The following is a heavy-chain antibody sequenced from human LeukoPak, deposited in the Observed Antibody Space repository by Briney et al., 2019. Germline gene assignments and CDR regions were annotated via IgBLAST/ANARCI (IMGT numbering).Heavy chain of an antibody. V-gene: IGHV4-39*07. D-gene: IGHD6-19*01. CDR1: GGSISSSSYY. Sequence: SETLSLTCTVSGGSISSSSYYWGWIRQPPGKGLEWIGSIYYSGSTYYNPSLKSRVTISVDTSKNQFSLKLSSVTATDTAVYYCARDSSGWSSHYYYYYYMDVWGKGTTVTVSS. CDR2: IYYSGST. CDR3: ARDSSGWSSHYYYYYYMDV. J-gene: IGHJ6*03.